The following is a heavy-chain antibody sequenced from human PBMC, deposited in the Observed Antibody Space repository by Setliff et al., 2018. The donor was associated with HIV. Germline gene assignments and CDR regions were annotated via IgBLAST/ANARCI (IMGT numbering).Heavy chain of an antibody. V-gene: IGHV4-59*08. CDR3: ARHSPSDY. CDR2: IYNSAST. CDR1: GDSISTDY. Sequence: SETLSLTCTVSGDSISTDYWTWIRQPPGKGLEWIGYIYNSASTIYNPSLKSRVTISVDTSKNKFSLKLSSVPAADTAVYYCARHSPSDYWGQGTLVTVSS. J-gene: IGHJ4*02.